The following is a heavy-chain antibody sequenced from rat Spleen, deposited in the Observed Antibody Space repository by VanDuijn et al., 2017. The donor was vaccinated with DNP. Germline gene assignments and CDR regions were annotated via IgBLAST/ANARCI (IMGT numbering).Heavy chain of an antibody. CDR1: GFTFSYYG. CDR2: ISASGGST. Sequence: EVQLVESGGGLVQPGRSLKLSCAASGFTFSYYGMAWVRQAPKKGLEWVASISASGGSTSYPDSVKGRFTISRDNAKSSLYLQMNSLRSEDTATYYCATRGTTGTSDYWGQGVMVTVSS. CDR3: ATRGTTGTSDY. J-gene: IGHJ2*01. V-gene: IGHV5S13*01. D-gene: IGHD1-11*01.